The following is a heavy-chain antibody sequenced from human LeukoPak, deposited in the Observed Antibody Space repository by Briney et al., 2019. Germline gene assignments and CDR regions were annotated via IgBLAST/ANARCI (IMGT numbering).Heavy chain of an antibody. D-gene: IGHD3-10*01. CDR1: GYTFTSYG. CDR3: AVVYGSGSTRRRWFDP. J-gene: IGHJ5*02. Sequence: ASVKVSCKASGYTFTSYGISWVRQAPGQALEWMGWISAYNGNTNYAQKLQGRVTMTTDTSTSTAYMELRSLRSDDTAVYYCAVVYGSGSTRRRWFDPWGQGTLVTVSS. V-gene: IGHV1-18*01. CDR2: ISAYNGNT.